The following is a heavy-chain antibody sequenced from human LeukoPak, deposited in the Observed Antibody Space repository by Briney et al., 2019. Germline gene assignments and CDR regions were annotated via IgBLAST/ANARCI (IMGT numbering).Heavy chain of an antibody. Sequence: ASVKVSCKASGYTFTSYGLSWVRQAPGQGLEWMGWISAYNGNTNYAQKLQGRVTMTTDTSTSTAYMELRSLRSDDTAVYYCARDHVIVGDDAFDIWGQETMVTVSS. D-gene: IGHD3-22*01. J-gene: IGHJ3*02. V-gene: IGHV1-18*01. CDR3: ARDHVIVGDDAFDI. CDR2: ISAYNGNT. CDR1: GYTFTSYG.